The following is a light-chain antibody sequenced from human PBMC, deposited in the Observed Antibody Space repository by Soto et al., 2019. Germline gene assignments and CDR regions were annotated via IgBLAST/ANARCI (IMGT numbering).Light chain of an antibody. Sequence: DIQMTQSPSTLSASVGDRVTITCRASQPISTWLAWYQQRPGKAPKILIYDASSLESGVPSRFSGSGSGTDFTLTISSLQTDDFATYYCQQFNSYSRTFGQGTKVEIK. J-gene: IGKJ1*01. CDR1: QPISTW. CDR3: QQFNSYSRT. V-gene: IGKV1-5*01. CDR2: DAS.